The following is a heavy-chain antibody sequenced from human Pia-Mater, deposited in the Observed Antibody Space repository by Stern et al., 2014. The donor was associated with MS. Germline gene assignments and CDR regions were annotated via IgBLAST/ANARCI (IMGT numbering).Heavy chain of an antibody. CDR1: GYTFTRNA. CDR2: INTHTGNT. Sequence: QVQLVQSGSELKKPGASVKVSCKASGYTFTRNAINWVRQAPGQRLEWMGWINTHTGNTTYARGFTGRFVFSLDTSVSTAYLHISSLKAEDTAIYYCARVKPAAILDYWGQGTLVTVSS. J-gene: IGHJ4*02. V-gene: IGHV7-4-1*02. D-gene: IGHD2-2*01. CDR3: ARVKPAAILDY.